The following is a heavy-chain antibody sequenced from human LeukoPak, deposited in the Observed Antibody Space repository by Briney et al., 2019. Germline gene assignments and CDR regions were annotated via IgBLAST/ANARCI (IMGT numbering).Heavy chain of an antibody. CDR1: GGSFSGYY. Sequence: SETLSLTCAVYGGSFSGYYWSWIRQPPGKGLEWIGSIYYSGSTYYNPSLKSRVTISVDTSKNQFSLKLSSVTAADTAVYYCARQTGSGLFILPGGQGTLVTVSS. V-gene: IGHV4-34*01. J-gene: IGHJ4*02. CDR3: ARQTGSGLFILP. CDR2: IYYSGST. D-gene: IGHD3/OR15-3a*01.